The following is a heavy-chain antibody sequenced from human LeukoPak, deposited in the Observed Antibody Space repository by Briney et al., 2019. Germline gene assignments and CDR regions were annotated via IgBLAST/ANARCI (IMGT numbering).Heavy chain of an antibody. D-gene: IGHD1/OR15-1a*01. CDR2: MYYSGST. CDR1: GGSISSSGYY. J-gene: IGHJ5*02. V-gene: IGHV4-39*07. CDR3: ARDPRQLEHFDP. Sequence: SETLSLTCTVSGGSISSSGYYWGWIRQPPGKGLEWIGSMYYSGSTYYNPSLKSRVTISVDTSKNHFSLKLSSVTAADTAVYYCARDPRQLEHFDPWGQGTLVTVSS.